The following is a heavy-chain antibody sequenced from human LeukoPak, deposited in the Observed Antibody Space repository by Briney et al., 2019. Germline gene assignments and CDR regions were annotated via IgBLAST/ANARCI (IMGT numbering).Heavy chain of an antibody. CDR1: GGSFSGYY. CDR3: ASHPSGPSGFDYYDSSGYYNWFDP. J-gene: IGHJ5*02. Sequence: ASETLSLTCAVYGGSFSGYYWSWIRQPPGKGLEWIGEINHSGSTNYNPSLKSRVTISVDTSKNQFSLKLSSVTAADTAVYYCASHPSGPSGFDYYDSSGYYNWFDPWGQGTLVTVSS. D-gene: IGHD3-22*01. CDR2: INHSGST. V-gene: IGHV4-34*01.